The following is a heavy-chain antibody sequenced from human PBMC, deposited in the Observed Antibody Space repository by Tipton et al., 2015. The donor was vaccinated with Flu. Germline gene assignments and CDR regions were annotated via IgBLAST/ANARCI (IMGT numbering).Heavy chain of an antibody. CDR2: INPSGGFT. Sequence: QSGAEVKKPGASVKVSCKASGYTFINYYMHWVRQAPGLGLEWLGIINPSGGFTRYANNFQGRVTLTGDTSTSTVYMQLSSLRSEDTAVYYCARGAHGSGSYGSYYYYGMDVWGQGTTVTVSS. CDR3: ARGAHGSGSYGSYYYYGMDV. J-gene: IGHJ6*02. CDR1: GYTFINYY. D-gene: IGHD3-10*01. V-gene: IGHV1-46*01.